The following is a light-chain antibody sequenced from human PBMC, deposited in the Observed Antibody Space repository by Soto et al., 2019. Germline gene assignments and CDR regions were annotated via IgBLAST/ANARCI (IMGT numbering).Light chain of an antibody. CDR1: ESVSTN. CDR3: HQFHASPLS. Sequence: ERLMMQSPATLSVSPGERATLSCRATESVSTNVAWYQQKPGQAPKLLIYGASTRALGLPARFSGSGSGTEFTLTISSLQAEDSAIYYCHQFHASPLSFGGGTKVEIK. J-gene: IGKJ4*01. CDR2: GAS. V-gene: IGKV3-15*01.